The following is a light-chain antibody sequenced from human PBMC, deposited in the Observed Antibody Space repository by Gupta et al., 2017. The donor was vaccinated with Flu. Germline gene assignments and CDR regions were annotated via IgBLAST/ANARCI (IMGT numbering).Light chain of an antibody. CDR2: QAS. Sequence: DRVTITCRASQSNSAWLAWYQQKPGKAPKLLIYQASSLESGVPSRFSVSESGTEFTLTVRSLQPDDFATYYCQQYNSYSGYTFGQGTKLEIK. CDR3: QQYNSYSGYT. V-gene: IGKV1-5*03. J-gene: IGKJ2*01. CDR1: QSNSAW.